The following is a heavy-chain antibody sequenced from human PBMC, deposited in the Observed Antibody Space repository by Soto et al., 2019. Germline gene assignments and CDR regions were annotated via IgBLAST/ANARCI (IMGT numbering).Heavy chain of an antibody. J-gene: IGHJ4*02. CDR1: GYSISSGGYY. CDR3: ARQNPYSTGSYYFDL. CDR2: IYYNGSP. V-gene: IGHV4-31*03. D-gene: IGHD6-19*01. Sequence: QVQLQESGPGLVKPSQTLSLTCTGSGYSISSGGYYWSWIRQHPGKGLEWIGHIYYNGSPYYNPSLRSRLTISLHPYNNEFSLELSSVTAADTAIYYCARQNPYSTGSYYFDLWGQGIRVTVSS.